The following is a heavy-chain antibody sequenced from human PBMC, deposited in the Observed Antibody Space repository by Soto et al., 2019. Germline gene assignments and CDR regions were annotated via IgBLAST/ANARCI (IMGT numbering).Heavy chain of an antibody. CDR2: IHPSDSYT. V-gene: IGHV5-10-1*01. CDR1: GYSFTSYW. J-gene: IGHJ3*02. CDR3: ARPASDYYDSSGYSEWGAFDI. D-gene: IGHD3-22*01. Sequence: GESLKISCKGSGYSFTSYWISWVRQMPGKGLEWMGRIHPSDSYTNYSPSFQGHVTISADKSISTAYLQWSSLKASDTAMYYCARPASDYYDSSGYSEWGAFDIWGQGTMVTVSS.